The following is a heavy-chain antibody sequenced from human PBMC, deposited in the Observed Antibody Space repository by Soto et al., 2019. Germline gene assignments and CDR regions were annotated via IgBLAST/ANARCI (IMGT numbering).Heavy chain of an antibody. CDR3: ARLGAYYQALDS. J-gene: IGHJ4*02. CDR2: IYYSGST. Sequence: SETLSLTCTVSGGSISSGDYYWSWIRQPPGKGLEWIGYIYYSGSTYYNPSLKSRVTISVDTSKNQFSLKLSSVTAADTAVYYCARLGAYYQALDSWGRGTXVTVSS. V-gene: IGHV4-30-4*01. D-gene: IGHD3-22*01. CDR1: GGSISSGDYY.